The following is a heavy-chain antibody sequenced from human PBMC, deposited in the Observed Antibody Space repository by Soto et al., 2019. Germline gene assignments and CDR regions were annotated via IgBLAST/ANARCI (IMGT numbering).Heavy chain of an antibody. CDR2: ISAYNGNT. D-gene: IGHD2-15*01. Sequence: ASVKVSCKASGYTFTSYGISWVRQAPGQGLESMGWISAYNGNTNYAQKLQGRVTMTTDTSTSTAYMELRSLRSDDTAVYYCARDFGYCSGGSCFGDAFDIWGQGTMVTVSS. CDR3: ARDFGYCSGGSCFGDAFDI. CDR1: GYTFTSYG. J-gene: IGHJ3*02. V-gene: IGHV1-18*04.